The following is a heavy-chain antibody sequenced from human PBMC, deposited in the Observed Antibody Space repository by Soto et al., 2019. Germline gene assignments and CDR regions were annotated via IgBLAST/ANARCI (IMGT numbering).Heavy chain of an antibody. CDR1: GGSFSGYY. J-gene: IGHJ3*02. V-gene: IGHV4-34*01. Sequence: KTSETLSLTCAVYGGSFSGYYWSWIRQPPGKGLEWIGEINHSGSTNYNPSLKGRVTISVDTSKNQFSLKLSSVTAADTAVYYCARLYYDILTGHPDAFDIWGQGTMVTVSS. CDR2: INHSGST. D-gene: IGHD3-9*01. CDR3: ARLYYDILTGHPDAFDI.